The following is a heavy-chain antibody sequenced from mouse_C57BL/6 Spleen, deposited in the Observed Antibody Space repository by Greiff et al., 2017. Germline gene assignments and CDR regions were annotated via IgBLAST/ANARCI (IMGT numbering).Heavy chain of an antibody. CDR2: INPSTGGT. Sequence: EVQLQQSGPELVKPGASVKISCKASGYSFTGYYMNWVKQSPEKSLEWIGEINPSTGGTTYNQKFKAKATLTVDKSSSTAYMQLKSLTSEDSAVYYCARLEGNYDYFDYWGQGTTLTVSS. V-gene: IGHV1-42*01. D-gene: IGHD2-1*01. CDR3: ARLEGNYDYFDY. CDR1: GYSFTGYY. J-gene: IGHJ2*01.